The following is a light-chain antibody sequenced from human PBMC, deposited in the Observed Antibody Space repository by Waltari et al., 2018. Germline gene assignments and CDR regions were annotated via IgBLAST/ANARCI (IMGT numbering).Light chain of an antibody. Sequence: AIHMTQSLSSLSASVGDRVTITCRASEDIRNDLGWYQQKPGKAPRLLIFAASTLQSGVPSRFSGSGSGTDFTLTISSLQPEDFATYFCLQDYIFPLTFGGGTTVEI. CDR2: AAS. CDR1: EDIRND. V-gene: IGKV1-6*01. CDR3: LQDYIFPLT. J-gene: IGKJ4*01.